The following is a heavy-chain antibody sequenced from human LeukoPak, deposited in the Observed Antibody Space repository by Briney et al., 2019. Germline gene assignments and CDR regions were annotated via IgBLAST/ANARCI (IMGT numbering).Heavy chain of an antibody. CDR1: GFTFSDHA. D-gene: IGHD4-11*01. CDR3: AKVRQGEVIDSNDY. J-gene: IGHJ4*02. V-gene: IGHV3-23*01. CDR2: VSYLGDNT. Sequence: PGGSLRLSCAASGFTFSDHAMSWVRQAPRQGLEWVSSVSYLGDNTFYADSVKGRFTISRDNSKNTLYLQMNSLRAEDTAVYYCAKVRQGEVIDSNDYWGQGTLVTVSS.